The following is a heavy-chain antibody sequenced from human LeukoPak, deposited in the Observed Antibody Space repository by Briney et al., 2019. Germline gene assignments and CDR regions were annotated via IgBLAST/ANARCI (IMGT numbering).Heavy chain of an antibody. J-gene: IGHJ6*03. D-gene: IGHD1/OR15-1a*01. CDR2: INSDGSGT. V-gene: IGHV3-74*01. Sequence: GGSLRLSCAASGFIFSGYWMHWVRQAPGKGLVWVSHINSDGSGTNYTDSVKGRFTISRDNARNTLYLQMNSLRAEDTAVYYCAKTAPGTSLGGYYYYMDAWGQGTTVTVSS. CDR3: AKTAPGTSLGGYYYYMDA. CDR1: GFIFSGYW.